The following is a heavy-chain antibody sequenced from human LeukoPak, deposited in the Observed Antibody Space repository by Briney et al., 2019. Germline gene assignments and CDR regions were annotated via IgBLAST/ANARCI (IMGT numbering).Heavy chain of an antibody. V-gene: IGHV3-21*01. CDR2: ISSSSRYI. Sequence: GGSLRLSCAASGFTFSSYSIYWVRQAPGKGLEWVSSISSSSRYINYADSVKGRFTISRDNAKNSLFLQMNSLRAEDTAVYYCASPPSVDSSSPYYFEYWGQGTLVTVSS. D-gene: IGHD6-6*01. J-gene: IGHJ4*02. CDR1: GFTFSSYS. CDR3: ASPPSVDSSSPYYFEY.